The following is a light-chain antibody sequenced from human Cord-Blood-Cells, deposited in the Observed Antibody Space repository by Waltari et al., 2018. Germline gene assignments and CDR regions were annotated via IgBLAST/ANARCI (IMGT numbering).Light chain of an antibody. V-gene: IGLV2-8*01. CDR2: EVS. J-gene: IGLJ1*01. CDR1: SSDVGGYNY. CDR3: SSYAGSNNYV. Sequence: QSALTQPPSASGSPGQSVTISCPGTSSDVGGYNYVSVSQQHPGKAPKLMIYEVSKRPSGVPDRFSGSKSGNTASLTVSGLQAEDEADYYCSSYAGSNNYVFGTGTKVTVL.